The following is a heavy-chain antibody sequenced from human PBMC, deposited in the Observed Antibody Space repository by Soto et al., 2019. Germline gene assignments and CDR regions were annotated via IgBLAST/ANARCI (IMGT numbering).Heavy chain of an antibody. CDR3: ARGSRAYGDYVVDY. D-gene: IGHD4-17*01. CDR2: IYSGGST. CDR1: GFTVSSNY. J-gene: IGHJ4*02. Sequence: EVPLVESGGGLVQPGGSLRLSCAASGFTVSSNYMSWVRQAPGKGLEWVSVIYSGGSTYYADSVKGRFTISRHNSKNTLYLQMNSLRAEDTAVYYCARGSRAYGDYVVDYWGQGTLVTVSS. V-gene: IGHV3-53*04.